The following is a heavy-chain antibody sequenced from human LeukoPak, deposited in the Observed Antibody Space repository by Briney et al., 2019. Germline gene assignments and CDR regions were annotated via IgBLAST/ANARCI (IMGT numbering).Heavy chain of an antibody. D-gene: IGHD6-6*01. CDR2: INPNSGGT. V-gene: IGHV1-2*02. Sequence: ASVKVSCKASGYTFTGYYMHWVRQAPGQGLEWMGWINPNSGGTNYAQKFQGRVTMTRDMSTSTVYMELSSLRSEDTAVYYCARDPLGSVPFDYWGQGTLVTVSS. CDR3: ARDPLGSVPFDY. CDR1: GYTFTGYY. J-gene: IGHJ4*02.